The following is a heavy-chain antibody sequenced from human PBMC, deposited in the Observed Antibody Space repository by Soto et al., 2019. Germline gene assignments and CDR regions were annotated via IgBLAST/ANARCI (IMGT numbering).Heavy chain of an antibody. Sequence: GGSLRLSCTASGFTFGDYAMSWVRQAPGKGLEWVGFIRSKAYGGTTEYAASVKGRFTISRDDSKSIAYLQMNSLKTEDTAVYYCTRTIVVVTATQDYFDYWGQGTLVTVSS. D-gene: IGHD2-21*02. CDR3: TRTIVVVTATQDYFDY. CDR1: GFTFGDYA. J-gene: IGHJ4*02. CDR2: IRSKAYGGTT. V-gene: IGHV3-49*04.